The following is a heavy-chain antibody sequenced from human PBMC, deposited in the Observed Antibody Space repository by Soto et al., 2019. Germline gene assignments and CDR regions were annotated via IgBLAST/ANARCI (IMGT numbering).Heavy chain of an antibody. J-gene: IGHJ4*02. V-gene: IGHV4-38-2*01. CDR1: GYSINSDYY. D-gene: IGHD3-10*01. CDR2: VDHSGRT. CDR3: AKKGYYPSGKINLFDS. Sequence: PSETLSLTCAVSGYSINSDYYCGCIRQPPGKGLEWIGSVDHSGRTYYSPSLRSRLTIFIDTSKNQFSLRLTSVTAADTAMYFCAKKGYYPSGKINLFDSWGPGTLVTVSS.